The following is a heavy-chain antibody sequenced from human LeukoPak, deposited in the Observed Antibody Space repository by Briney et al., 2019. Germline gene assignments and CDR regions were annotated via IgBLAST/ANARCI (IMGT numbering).Heavy chain of an antibody. CDR3: AKDYSGSYKTEFDY. Sequence: PGGSLRLSCAASGFTFDDYAMHWVRQAPGKGLEWVSGISWNSGSIGYADSVKGRFTISRDNAKNSLYLQMNSLRAEDTALYYCAKDYSGSYKTEFDYWGQGTLVTVSS. CDR1: GFTFDDYA. J-gene: IGHJ4*02. D-gene: IGHD1-26*01. V-gene: IGHV3-9*01. CDR2: ISWNSGSI.